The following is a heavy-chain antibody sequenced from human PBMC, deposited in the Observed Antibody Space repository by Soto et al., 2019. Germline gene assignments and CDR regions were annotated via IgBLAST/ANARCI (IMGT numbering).Heavy chain of an antibody. Sequence: SETLSLTCTVSGGSISSYYWSWIRQPPGKGLEWIGYIYYSGSTNYNPSLKSRVTISVDTSKNQFSLKLSSVTAADTAVYYCARDPSAAGWFDPWGQGTLVTSPQ. CDR2: IYYSGST. J-gene: IGHJ5*02. V-gene: IGHV4-59*01. D-gene: IGHD6-13*01. CDR1: GGSISSYY. CDR3: ARDPSAAGWFDP.